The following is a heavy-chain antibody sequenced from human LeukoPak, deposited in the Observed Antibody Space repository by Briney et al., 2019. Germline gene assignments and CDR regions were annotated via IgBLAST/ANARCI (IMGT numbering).Heavy chain of an antibody. CDR1: GGSMTTYH. Sequence: SETLSLTCTVSGGSMTTYHWSWIRQPPGKGLEWIGYIYYTGSTSYDPSLKSRVTISVDTSRNQFSLKLPSVTAADTAVYYCARTVRVGATGKLDHWSQGSLVTVSS. J-gene: IGHJ4*02. D-gene: IGHD1-26*01. CDR2: IYYTGST. CDR3: ARTVRVGATGKLDH. V-gene: IGHV4-59*01.